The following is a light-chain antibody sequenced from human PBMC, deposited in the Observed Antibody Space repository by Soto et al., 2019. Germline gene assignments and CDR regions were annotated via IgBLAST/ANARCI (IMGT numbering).Light chain of an antibody. J-gene: IGKJ1*01. CDR1: QSVSNY. CDR2: AAS. Sequence: DIQMTQSPSSLSASVGDRVTITGRTSQSVSNYLNWYQQKSGEAPKLLIYAASTLQTGVPSRFSGSGSGTDFTLTISSLQPEDFATYYCQQSYSSPRTFGQGTKVEIK. CDR3: QQSYSSPRT. V-gene: IGKV1-39*01.